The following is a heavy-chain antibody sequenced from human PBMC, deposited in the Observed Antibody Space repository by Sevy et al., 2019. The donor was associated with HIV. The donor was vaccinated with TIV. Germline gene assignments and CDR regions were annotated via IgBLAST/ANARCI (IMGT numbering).Heavy chain of an antibody. CDR2: IYYSGST. J-gene: IGHJ6*02. V-gene: IGHV4-39*01. CDR3: ARIPQADYYDSSGPNPTYPRYYYGMDV. Sequence: SETLSLTCTVSGGSISSSSYYWGWIRQPPGKGLEWIGSIYYSGSTYYNPSLKSRVTISVDTSKNQFSLKLRAVTAADTAVYYCARIPQADYYDSSGPNPTYPRYYYGMDVWGQGTTVTVSS. D-gene: IGHD3-22*01. CDR1: GGSISSSSYY.